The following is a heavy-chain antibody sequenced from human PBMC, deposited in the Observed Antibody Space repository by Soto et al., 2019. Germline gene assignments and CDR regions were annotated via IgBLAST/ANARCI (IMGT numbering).Heavy chain of an antibody. CDR3: ASQNTVYDAFDI. D-gene: IGHD2-2*02. CDR2: IKQDGSEK. V-gene: IGHV3-7*05. J-gene: IGHJ3*02. Sequence: EVQLVESGGGLVQPGGSLRLSCAASGFTFSSYWMSWVHQAPGKGLEWVANIKQDGSEKYYVDSVKGRFTISRDNAKNSLYLQMNSLRAEDTAVYYCASQNTVYDAFDIWGQGTMVTVSS. CDR1: GFTFSSYW.